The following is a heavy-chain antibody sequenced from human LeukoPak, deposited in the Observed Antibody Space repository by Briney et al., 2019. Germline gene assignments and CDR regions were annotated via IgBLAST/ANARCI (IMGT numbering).Heavy chain of an antibody. CDR2: IRTSGST. J-gene: IGHJ4*02. V-gene: IGHV3-23*01. CDR1: GFTFSNYA. D-gene: IGHD6-19*01. Sequence: PGGSLRLSCGASGFTFSNYAMSWVRQAPGKGLEWVSAIRTSGSTYYADSVKGRFTISRDNPKNTLYLQMNSLRAEDTAVYYCARWLAPTLPRGGFDYWGQGTLVTVSS. CDR3: ARWLAPTLPRGGFDY.